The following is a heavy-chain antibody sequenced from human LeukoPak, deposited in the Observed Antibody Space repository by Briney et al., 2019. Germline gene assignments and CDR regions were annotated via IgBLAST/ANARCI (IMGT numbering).Heavy chain of an antibody. V-gene: IGHV1-3*01. CDR3: ATGSRLDY. D-gene: IGHD2-15*01. Sequence: GASLKVSCKASGHTFTSYAVHWVRQAPGQRLEWMGWINAGNGNTKYSQNFQGRVTITRDTSASTAYMELSSLRSEDTAVYYCATGSRLDYWGQGTLVTVSS. CDR2: INAGNGNT. J-gene: IGHJ4*02. CDR1: GHTFTSYA.